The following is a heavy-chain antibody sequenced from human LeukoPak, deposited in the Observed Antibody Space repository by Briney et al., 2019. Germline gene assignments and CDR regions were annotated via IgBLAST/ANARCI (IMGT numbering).Heavy chain of an antibody. CDR2: INPSGGST. D-gene: IGHD3-3*01. CDR3: AKSYYDFWSGCSASNWFDP. CDR1: GYTFTSYY. Sequence: ASVKVSCKASGYTFTSYYMHWERQAPGQGLEWMGIINPSGGSTSYAQKFQGRVTMTRDTSTSTVYMELSSLRSEDTAVYYCAKSYYDFWSGCSASNWFDPWGQGTLVTVSS. V-gene: IGHV1-46*01. J-gene: IGHJ5*02.